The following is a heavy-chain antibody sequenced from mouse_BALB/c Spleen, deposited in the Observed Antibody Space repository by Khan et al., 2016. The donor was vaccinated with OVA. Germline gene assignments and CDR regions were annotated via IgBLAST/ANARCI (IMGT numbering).Heavy chain of an antibody. D-gene: IGHD2-1*01. CDR1: GYAFTHYF. V-gene: IGHV1-54*01. Sequence: QVQLQQPGGEVIRPGTSVKVSCKASGYAFTHYFIEWVKQRPGQGLEWIGVINPGSGGTNYNEKFKGKATLTADKSSSTAYMQLSSLTSDDSAVYFCARDDYGNFLYFDYWGQGTTLTVSS. J-gene: IGHJ2*01. CDR3: ARDDYGNFLYFDY. CDR2: INPGSGGT.